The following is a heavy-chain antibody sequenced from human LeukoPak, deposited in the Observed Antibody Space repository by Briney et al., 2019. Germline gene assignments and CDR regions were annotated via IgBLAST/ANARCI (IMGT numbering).Heavy chain of an antibody. CDR3: ARDPNYGSTWYVNWFDP. CDR1: GGSISSYY. J-gene: IGHJ5*02. V-gene: IGHV4-59*01. CDR2: IYYSGST. D-gene: IGHD6-13*01. Sequence: SETLSLTCTVSGGSISSYYWSWIRQPPGKGLEWIGYIYYSGSTNYNPSLKSRVTISVDTSKNQFSLKLSSVTAADTAVYSCARDPNYGSTWYVNWFDPWGQGTLVTVSS.